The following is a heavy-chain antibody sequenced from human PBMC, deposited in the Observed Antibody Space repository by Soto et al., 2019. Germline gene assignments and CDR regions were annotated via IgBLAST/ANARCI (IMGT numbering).Heavy chain of an antibody. Sequence: QITLKESGPTLVKPTQTLTLTCTFSGFSLSTSGVGVGWIRQPPGKALEWLALIYWDDDKRYSPSLKSRLTITKDTSKNQVVLTMTNMDPVDTATYYCAQTDTDMVPSHAFDIWGQGTMVTVSS. CDR1: GFSLSTSGVG. CDR2: IYWDDDK. D-gene: IGHD5-18*01. J-gene: IGHJ3*02. V-gene: IGHV2-5*02. CDR3: AQTDTDMVPSHAFDI.